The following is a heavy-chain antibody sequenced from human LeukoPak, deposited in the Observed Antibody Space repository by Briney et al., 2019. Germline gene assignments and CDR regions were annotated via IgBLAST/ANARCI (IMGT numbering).Heavy chain of an antibody. Sequence: GGSLGLSCAASGFTFSSNWMHWVRQAPGKGLVWVSRINGDGSSSSYADSVKGRFTISRDNAKNTLYLQMISLRVEDTAVYYCTRDPMRSGSYWGQGTLVTVSS. J-gene: IGHJ4*02. CDR1: GFTFSSNW. D-gene: IGHD1-26*01. CDR3: TRDPMRSGSY. CDR2: INGDGSSS. V-gene: IGHV3-74*01.